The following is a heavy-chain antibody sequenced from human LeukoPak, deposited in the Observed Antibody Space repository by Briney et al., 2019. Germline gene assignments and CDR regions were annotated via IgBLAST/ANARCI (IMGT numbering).Heavy chain of an antibody. Sequence: PGGSLRLSCAASGFTFSNAWMSWVRQAPGKGLEWVGRIKSITDGGTTDYAAPVKGRFTISRDDSKNTLYLQMDSLKTEDTAVYYCTTTRSVLNWGQGTLVTVSS. CDR2: IKSITDGGTT. CDR3: TTTRSVLN. J-gene: IGHJ4*02. D-gene: IGHD6-6*01. V-gene: IGHV3-15*01. CDR1: GFTFSNAW.